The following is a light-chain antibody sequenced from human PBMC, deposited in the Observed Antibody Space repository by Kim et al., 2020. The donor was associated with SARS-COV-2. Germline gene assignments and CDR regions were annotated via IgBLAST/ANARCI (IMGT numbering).Light chain of an antibody. Sequence: SPGERATRSCRASQSVRNNLVWYQQRPGQDPRLLIYGGSTRATDISARFSGSGSRTEFTLTIRSLQSEDFAVYYCQQYNDWPLLTFGGGTKVDIK. CDR1: QSVRNN. CDR2: GGS. J-gene: IGKJ4*01. CDR3: QQYNDWPLLT. V-gene: IGKV3-15*01.